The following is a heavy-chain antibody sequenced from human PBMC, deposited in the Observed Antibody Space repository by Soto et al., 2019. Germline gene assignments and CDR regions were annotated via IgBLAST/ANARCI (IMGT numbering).Heavy chain of an antibody. CDR3: AGELYCTNGVCPETNYYYYYGMDV. Sequence: QVQLVQSGAEVKKPGSSVKVSCTASGGTFSSYAISWVRQAPGQGLEWMGGIIPIFGTANYAQKFQGRVTITADESASTAYMELSSLRSEDTAVYYCAGELYCTNGVCPETNYYYYYGMDVWGQGTTVTVSS. CDR1: GGTFSSYA. D-gene: IGHD2-8*01. V-gene: IGHV1-69*01. CDR2: IIPIFGTA. J-gene: IGHJ6*02.